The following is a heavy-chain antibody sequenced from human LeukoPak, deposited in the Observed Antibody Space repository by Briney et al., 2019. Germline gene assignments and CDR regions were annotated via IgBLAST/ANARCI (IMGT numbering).Heavy chain of an antibody. D-gene: IGHD3-10*01. CDR2: ISWNSGSI. CDR3: HGSGSYYNNWFDP. CDR1: GFTFDDYA. Sequence: GGSLRLSCAASGFTFDDYAMHWVRQAPGKGLEWVSGISWNSGSIGYADSVKGRFTISRDNAKNSLYLQMNSLRAEDTALYYCHGSGSYYNNWFDPWGQGTLVTVSS. J-gene: IGHJ5*02. V-gene: IGHV3-9*01.